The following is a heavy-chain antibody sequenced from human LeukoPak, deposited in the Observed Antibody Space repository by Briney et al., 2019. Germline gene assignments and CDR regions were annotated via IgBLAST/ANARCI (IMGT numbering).Heavy chain of an antibody. CDR3: ATISRLQLELRAFDI. J-gene: IGHJ3*02. Sequence: ASVKVSCKASGYTFTGYYMHWVRQAPGQGLEWMGWINPNSGGTNYAQKFQGRVTMTRDTSISTAYMELSRLRSDDTAVYYCATISRLQLELRAFDIWGQGTMVTVSS. CDR2: INPNSGGT. V-gene: IGHV1-2*02. CDR1: GYTFTGYY. D-gene: IGHD1-1*01.